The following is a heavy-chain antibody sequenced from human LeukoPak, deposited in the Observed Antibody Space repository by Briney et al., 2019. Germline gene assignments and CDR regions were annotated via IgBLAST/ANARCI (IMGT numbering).Heavy chain of an antibody. CDR2: INHSGST. D-gene: IGHD2-2*01. CDR3: ARGRYCSSTSCYSSLYHFDP. V-gene: IGHV4-34*01. J-gene: IGHJ5*02. Sequence: PSETLSLTCAVYGVSFSGYYWSWIRQPPGKGLEWIGEINHSGSTNYNPSLKSRVTISVDTSKNQFSLKLSSVTAADTAVYYCARGRYCSSTSCYSSLYHFDPWGQGTLVTVSS. CDR1: GVSFSGYY.